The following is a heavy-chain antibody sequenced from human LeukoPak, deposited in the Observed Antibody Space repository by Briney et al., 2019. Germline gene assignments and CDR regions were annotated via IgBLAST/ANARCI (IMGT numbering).Heavy chain of an antibody. CDR3: VRCDSNDAAFDF. CDR1: GFTFSTST. CDR2: ISSRSSHS. D-gene: IGHD1-1*01. V-gene: IGHV3-21*01. J-gene: IGHJ4*02. Sequence: GGSLRLSCAASGFTFSTSTMNWVRQAPGKGLEWVSSISSRSSHSYYADSMKGRFTISRDNSRNSLYLQMNSLRAEDMAVYYCVRCDSNDAAFDFWGQGTLSPSPQ.